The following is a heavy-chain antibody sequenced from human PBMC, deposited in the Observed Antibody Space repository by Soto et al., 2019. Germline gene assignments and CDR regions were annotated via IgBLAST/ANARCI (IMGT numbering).Heavy chain of an antibody. J-gene: IGHJ5*02. D-gene: IGHD2-15*01. V-gene: IGHV4-30-4*01. CDR2: TYYSGST. CDR3: ARVRGRLLRFDP. Sequence: SETLSLTCTVSGGSISSGDYYWSWIRQPPGKGLEWIGYTYYSGSTNYNPSLKSRVTISVDTSKNQFSLKLSSVTAADTAVYYCARVRGRLLRFDPWGQGTLVTVS. CDR1: GGSISSGDYY.